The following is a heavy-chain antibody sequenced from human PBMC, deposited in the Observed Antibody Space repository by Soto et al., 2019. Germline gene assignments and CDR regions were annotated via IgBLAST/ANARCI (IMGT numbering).Heavy chain of an antibody. J-gene: IGHJ6*02. CDR2: TWYDGSNK. CDR3: ARHLIIQPYYYGMDV. D-gene: IGHD2-8*01. V-gene: IGHV3-33*01. Sequence: GGSLRLSCAASGFTFSSYGMHWVRQAPGKGLEWVAVTWYDGSNKYYADSVKGRFTISRDNSKNTLYLQMNSLRAEDTAVYYCARHLIIQPYYYGMDVWGQGTTVTVSS. CDR1: GFTFSSYG.